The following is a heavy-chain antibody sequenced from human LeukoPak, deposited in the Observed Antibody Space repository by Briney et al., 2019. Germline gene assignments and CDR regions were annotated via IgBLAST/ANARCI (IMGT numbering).Heavy chain of an antibody. V-gene: IGHV4-34*01. CDR1: GGSFSGYY. CDR2: INHSGST. Sequence: SGTLSLTCAVYGGSFSGYYWSWIRQPPGKGLEWIGEINHSGSTNYNPSLKSRVTISVDTSKNQFSLKLSSVTAADTAVYYCARGKKGGNFPFDYWGQGTLVTVSS. CDR3: ARGKKGGNFPFDY. D-gene: IGHD4-23*01. J-gene: IGHJ4*02.